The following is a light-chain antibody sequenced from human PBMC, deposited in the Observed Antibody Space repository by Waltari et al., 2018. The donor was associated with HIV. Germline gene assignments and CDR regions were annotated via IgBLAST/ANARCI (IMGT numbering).Light chain of an antibody. J-gene: IGLJ2*01. CDR3: SSYLDSATVL. CDR1: GRDVGNHDL. Sequence: SALTQPASVSASPGKSITISCSGTGRDVGNHDLVSWSQQHPGKVPKLIIYEVGRRPSGVSYRFSGSKSGNTASLTISGLQADDEADYYCSSYLDSATVLFGGGTKLTVL. V-gene: IGLV2-23*02. CDR2: EVG.